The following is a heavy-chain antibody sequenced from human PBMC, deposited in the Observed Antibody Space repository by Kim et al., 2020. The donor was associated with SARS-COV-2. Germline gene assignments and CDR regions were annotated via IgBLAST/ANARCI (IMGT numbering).Heavy chain of an antibody. D-gene: IGHD1-26*01. V-gene: IGHV1-18*01. J-gene: IGHJ4*02. CDR2: ISAYNGNT. CDR3: GRVGATRDYFDY. Sequence: ASVKVSCKASGYTFTSYGISWVRQALGQGLEWMGWISAYNGNTNYAQKLQGRVTMTTDTSTSTAYMELRSLRSDDTAVYYCGRVGATRDYFDYWGQGTLVTVSS. CDR1: GYTFTSYG.